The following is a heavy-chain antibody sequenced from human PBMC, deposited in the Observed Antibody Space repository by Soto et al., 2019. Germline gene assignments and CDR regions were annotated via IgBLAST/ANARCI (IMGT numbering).Heavy chain of an antibody. Sequence: ASVKVSCKASGYTFTGYYMHWVRQAPGQGLEWMGWINPNSGGTNYAQTFQGRFTMTRDTSISTAYMELSRLRSDDTAVYYCARWSGVSSLYYFDYWGQGTLVTVSS. D-gene: IGHD3-10*01. V-gene: IGHV1-2*02. CDR2: INPNSGGT. CDR3: ARWSGVSSLYYFDY. CDR1: GYTFTGYY. J-gene: IGHJ4*02.